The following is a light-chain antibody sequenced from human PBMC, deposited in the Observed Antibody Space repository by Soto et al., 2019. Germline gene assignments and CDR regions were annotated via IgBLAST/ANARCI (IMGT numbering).Light chain of an antibody. V-gene: IGKV3-20*01. CDR2: GAS. CDR1: QSVSSSY. J-gene: IGKJ1*01. Sequence: EIVLTQSPGPLSLSPGERATLSCRSSQSVSSSYLAWYQQKPGQAPRLLIYGASSRATGIPDRFSGSGSGTDCTLTISRLEPEDFSVYYCQQYGSSRWTFCQGTKVDIK. CDR3: QQYGSSRWT.